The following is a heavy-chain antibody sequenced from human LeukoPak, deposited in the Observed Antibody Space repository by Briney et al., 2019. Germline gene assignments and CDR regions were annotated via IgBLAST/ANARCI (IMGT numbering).Heavy chain of an antibody. CDR3: ARAKYPGNLIAAAGDY. Sequence: ASVKVSCKASGYTFTSYYMDWVRQAPGQGLEWMGISNPSGGSTSYAQKFQGRVTMTRDRSTSTVYMELSSLRSEDTAVYYCARAKYPGNLIAAAGDYWGQGTLVTVSS. CDR2: SNPSGGST. D-gene: IGHD6-13*01. CDR1: GYTFTSYY. J-gene: IGHJ4*02. V-gene: IGHV1-46*01.